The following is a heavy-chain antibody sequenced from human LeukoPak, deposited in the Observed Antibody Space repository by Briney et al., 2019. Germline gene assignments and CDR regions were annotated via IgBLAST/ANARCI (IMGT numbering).Heavy chain of an antibody. CDR1: GFTFSSYA. CDR3: ARDLQDIVVVPAADY. Sequence: GRSLRLSCAASGFTFSSYAMHWVRQAPGKGLEGVAVISYDGSNKYYADSVKGRFTISRDNSKNTLYLQMNSLKAEDTAVYYCARDLQDIVVVPAADYWGQGTLVTVSS. D-gene: IGHD2-2*01. CDR2: ISYDGSNK. J-gene: IGHJ4*02. V-gene: IGHV3-30*04.